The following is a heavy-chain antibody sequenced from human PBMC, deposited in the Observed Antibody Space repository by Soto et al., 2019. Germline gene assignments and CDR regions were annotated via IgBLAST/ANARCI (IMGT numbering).Heavy chain of an antibody. J-gene: IGHJ4*02. V-gene: IGHV4-31*03. CDR1: GGSISSGGYY. CDR3: ARAYAGALDY. Sequence: QVQLQESGPGLVKPSQTLSLTCTVSGGSISSGGYYWSWIRQHPGKGLEWIGYIYYSGSTYYNPSLKRRVTTSVDTSKNQFSLKLSSVPAADTAVYYCARAYAGALDYWGQGTLVTVSS. D-gene: IGHD2-2*01. CDR2: IYYSGST.